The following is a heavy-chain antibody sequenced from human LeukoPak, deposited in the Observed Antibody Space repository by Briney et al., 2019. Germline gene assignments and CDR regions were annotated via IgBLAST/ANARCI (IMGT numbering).Heavy chain of an antibody. D-gene: IGHD6-6*01. CDR3: ASIAARPGEYFDY. J-gene: IGHJ4*02. CDR1: GGSISSSSYY. V-gene: IGHV4-39*01. Sequence: SETLSLTCTVSGGSISSSSYYWGWIRQPPGKGLEWIGSIYYSGSTYYNPSLKSRVTISVDTSKNQLSLKLSSVTAADTAVYYCASIAARPGEYFDYWGQGTLLTVSS. CDR2: IYYSGST.